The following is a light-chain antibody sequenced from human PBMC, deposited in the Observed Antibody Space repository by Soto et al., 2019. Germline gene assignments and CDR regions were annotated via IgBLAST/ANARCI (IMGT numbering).Light chain of an antibody. CDR3: QEHNGDLPVA. J-gene: IGKJ3*01. V-gene: IGKV1-27*01. CDR1: KAIDQS. Sequence: DIQMTQSPSSLSASVGDRVTITCRSSKAIDQSVAWYQQKPGQVPKLLIYAASTLHSGVPSRFSGSGSGTHFPLTITGLQPEDVATYFCQEHNGDLPVAFGPGTTVDV. CDR2: AAS.